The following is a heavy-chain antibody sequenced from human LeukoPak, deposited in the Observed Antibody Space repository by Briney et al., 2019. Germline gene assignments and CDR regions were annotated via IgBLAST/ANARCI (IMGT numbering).Heavy chain of an antibody. V-gene: IGHV1-18*01. CDR2: ISVINNGNA. CDR1: GYTFSSYG. Sequence: ASVKVSCKASGYTFSSYGINWVRQAPGQGLEWMGWISVINNGNARYAQKFQGRLTMTTDTSTTTAYMELRSLRSDDTAVYYCSREFPFCGADCFSGVFDIWGQGTMDTVS. CDR3: SREFPFCGADCFSGVFDI. J-gene: IGHJ3*02. D-gene: IGHD2-21*02.